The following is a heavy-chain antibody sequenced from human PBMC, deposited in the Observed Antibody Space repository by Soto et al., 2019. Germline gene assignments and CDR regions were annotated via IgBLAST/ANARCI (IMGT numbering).Heavy chain of an antibody. CDR1: GWSFTSDW. CDR2: IYPGDSDT. CDR3: ARLERAAVILDAFDI. D-gene: IGHD3-16*02. Sequence: HGESLKISCKGSGWSFTSDWIGWVRQMAGKGLEWMGIIYPGDSDTRYSPSFQGQVTISADKSISTAYLQWSSLKASDTAMYYCARLERAAVILDAFDIWGQGTMVTVSS. J-gene: IGHJ3*02. V-gene: IGHV5-51*01.